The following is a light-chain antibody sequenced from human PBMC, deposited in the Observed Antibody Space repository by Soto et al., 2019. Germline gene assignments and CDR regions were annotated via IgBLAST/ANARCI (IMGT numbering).Light chain of an antibody. V-gene: IGLV2-14*01. CDR1: NSDVGAFNY. J-gene: IGLJ3*02. CDR3: SSYSSSGTVM. Sequence: QSALTQPASVSGSPGQSITISCTGTNSDVGAFNYVSWYQQHPGKAPQLMIYEVTNRPSGVSNRFSGSKSGNTASLTVSGLRPEDEADYYCSSYSSSGTVMFGGGTNLTVL. CDR2: EVT.